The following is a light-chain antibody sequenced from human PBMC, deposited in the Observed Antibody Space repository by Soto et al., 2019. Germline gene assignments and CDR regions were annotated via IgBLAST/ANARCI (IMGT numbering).Light chain of an antibody. CDR2: DAS. CDR3: QQYNSNPLT. Sequence: DIQMTQAPSTLSASVGDRVTITCRASQSISSWLAWYQQKPGKAPKLLIYDASSLESGVPSRFSGSGSGTEFTLTISSLHPDDFGTYYCQQYNSNPLTFGGGTKVEIK. J-gene: IGKJ4*01. CDR1: QSISSW. V-gene: IGKV1-5*01.